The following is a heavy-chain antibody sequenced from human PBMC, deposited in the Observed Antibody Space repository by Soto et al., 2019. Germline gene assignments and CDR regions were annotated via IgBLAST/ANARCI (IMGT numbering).Heavy chain of an antibody. CDR1: GGFVSSGTYY. V-gene: IGHV4-39*01. CDR3: AVVDSTGNWFDP. D-gene: IGHD6-25*01. CDR2: MSHSGGT. J-gene: IGHJ5*02. Sequence: SETLSLTCAVYGGFVSSGTYYWSWIRQPPGKGLEWIGEMSHSGGTHFNPSLKSRVTISVDTSKNQFTLKLISVTAADTAVYYCAVVDSTGNWFDPWGEGALVTVSS.